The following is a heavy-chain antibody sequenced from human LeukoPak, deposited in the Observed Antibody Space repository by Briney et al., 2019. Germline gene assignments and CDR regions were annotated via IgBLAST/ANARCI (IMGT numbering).Heavy chain of an antibody. CDR2: IYYSGST. J-gene: IGHJ4*02. CDR1: GGSISSSSYY. CDR3: ARHGLAVAGTRGYYFDY. Sequence: SETLSLTCTVSGGSISSSSYYWGWIRQPPGKGLEWNGSIYYSGSTYYNPSLKSRVTISVDTSKDQFSLNLSSVTAADTAVYYCARHGLAVAGTRGYYFDYWGQGTLVTVSS. V-gene: IGHV4-39*01. D-gene: IGHD6-19*01.